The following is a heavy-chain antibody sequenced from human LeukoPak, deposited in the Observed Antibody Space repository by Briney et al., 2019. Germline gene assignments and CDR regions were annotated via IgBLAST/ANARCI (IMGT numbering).Heavy chain of an antibody. CDR2: INHSGST. CDR3: AMTPDDYSSLDY. V-gene: IGHV4-34*01. Sequence: SETLSLTCAVYGGSFSGYYWSWIRQPPGKGLEWIGEINHSGSTNYNPSLKSRVTVSVDTSKNQFSLKLSSVTAADTAVYYCAMTPDDYSSLDYWGQGTLVTVSS. J-gene: IGHJ4*02. D-gene: IGHD4-11*01. CDR1: GGSFSGYY.